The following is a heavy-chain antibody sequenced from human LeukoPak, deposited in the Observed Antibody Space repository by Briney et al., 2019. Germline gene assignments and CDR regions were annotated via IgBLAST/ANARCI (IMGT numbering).Heavy chain of an antibody. V-gene: IGHV4-34*01. CDR1: GGSFSGYY. Sequence: SETLSLTCAVYGGSFSGYYWSWIRQPPGKGLEWIGEINHSGSTNYNPSLKSRVTISVDTSKNQFSLMLSSVTAAETAVYYCARPQWLSHDAFDIWGQGTMVTVSS. CDR3: ARPQWLSHDAFDI. D-gene: IGHD6-19*01. J-gene: IGHJ3*02. CDR2: INHSGST.